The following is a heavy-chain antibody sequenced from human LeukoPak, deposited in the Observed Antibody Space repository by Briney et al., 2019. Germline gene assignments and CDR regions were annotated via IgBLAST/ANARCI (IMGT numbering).Heavy chain of an antibody. J-gene: IGHJ2*01. Sequence: PGGSLRLSCAGSGFTFSSYGMSWVRQAPGKGLEWVPYISSSGSTIYYADSVKGRFTISRDNAKNSLYLQMNGLRAEDTAVYYCARDDYGATGWYFDLWGRGTLVTVSS. CDR2: ISSSGSTI. CDR1: GFTFSSYG. D-gene: IGHD4-17*01. V-gene: IGHV3-48*04. CDR3: ARDDYGATGWYFDL.